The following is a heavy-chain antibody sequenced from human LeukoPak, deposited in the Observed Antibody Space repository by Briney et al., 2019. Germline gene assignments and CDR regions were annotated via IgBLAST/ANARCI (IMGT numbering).Heavy chain of an antibody. CDR2: INHSGST. D-gene: IGHD6-13*01. J-gene: IGHJ3*02. CDR1: GGSFSGYY. CDR3: ARSRIAAAGDDAFDI. Sequence: SETLSLTCAVYGGSFSGYYWSWIRQPPGKGLEWIGEINHSGSTNYNPSLKSRVTISVDTSKNQFSLKPSSVTAADTAVYYCARSRIAAAGDDAFDIWGQGTMVTVSS. V-gene: IGHV4-34*01.